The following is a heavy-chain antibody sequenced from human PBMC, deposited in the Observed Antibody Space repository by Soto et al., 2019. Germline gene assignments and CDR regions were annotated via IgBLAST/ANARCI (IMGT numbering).Heavy chain of an antibody. CDR3: ATWGREVRGVVYYYYYGMDV. V-gene: IGHV3-11*03. J-gene: IGHJ6*02. CDR2: ISSSSSYT. D-gene: IGHD3-10*01. Sequence: PGGALRLSCAASGFTFSDYYMSWIRQAPEKGLEWVSYISSSSSYTNYADSVKGRFTISRDNAKNSLYLQMNSLRAEDTAVYYCATWGREVRGVVYYYYYGMDVWGQGTTVTVSS. CDR1: GFTFSDYY.